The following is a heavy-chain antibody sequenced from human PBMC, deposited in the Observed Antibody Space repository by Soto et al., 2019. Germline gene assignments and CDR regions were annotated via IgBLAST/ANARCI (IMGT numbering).Heavy chain of an antibody. J-gene: IGHJ4*02. CDR2: IKQDGSET. V-gene: IGHV3-7*01. CDR1: GFTFSNYW. Sequence: EVQLVESGGGLVQPGGSLRLSCVVSGFTFSNYWMSWVRQAPGKGLEWVANIKQDGSETYYVDSVKGRFTISRDNAKNSLYLQMTSLRGEDTTVYYCARGWATAAGAGYFWGQGTLVIGSS. CDR3: ARGWATAAGAGYF. D-gene: IGHD3-10*01.